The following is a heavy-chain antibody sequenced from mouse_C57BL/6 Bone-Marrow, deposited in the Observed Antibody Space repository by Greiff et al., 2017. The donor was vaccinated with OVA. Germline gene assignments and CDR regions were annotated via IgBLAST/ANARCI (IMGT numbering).Heavy chain of an antibody. CDR3: ARDGSSPAWFAY. CDR1: GYTFTSYW. J-gene: IGHJ3*01. D-gene: IGHD1-1*01. V-gene: IGHV1-55*01. CDR2: IYPGSGSP. Sequence: QVQLKQPGAELVKPGASVKMSCKASGYTFTSYWITWVKQRPGQGLEWIGDIYPGSGSPNYNEKFKSKATLTVDTSSSTAYMQLSSLTSEDSAVYYCARDGSSPAWFAYWGQGTLVTVSA.